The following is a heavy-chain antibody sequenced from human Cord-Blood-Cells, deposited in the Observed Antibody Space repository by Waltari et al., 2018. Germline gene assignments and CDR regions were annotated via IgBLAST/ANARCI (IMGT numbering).Heavy chain of an antibody. J-gene: IGHJ3*02. CDR1: GKPFPCYA. CDR3: ARSWSIAALNDAFDI. V-gene: IGHV1-3*01. Sequence: QVQLVQSGAEVKKPGASVKVSCKAAGKPFPCYAMLRVRQAPGKRLEWMGWINAGNGNTKYSQKFQGRVTITRDTSASTAYMELSSLRSEDTAVYYCARSWSIAALNDAFDIWGQGTMVTVSS. CDR2: INAGNGNT. D-gene: IGHD6-6*01.